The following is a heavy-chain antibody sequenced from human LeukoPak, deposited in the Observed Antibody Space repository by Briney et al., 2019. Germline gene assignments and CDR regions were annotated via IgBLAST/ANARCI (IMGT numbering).Heavy chain of an antibody. J-gene: IGHJ4*02. CDR2: IQQDGIKK. V-gene: IGHV3-7*01. Sequence: PGGSLRLSCAASGFTFSPYWMSWVRQAPGKGLEWVANIQQDGIKKYYVDSVEGRFTIFRENAKNSLFLQMSSLRADDTAVYYCGRELDGSVDYWGQGTLVTVSS. CDR3: GRELDGSVDY. CDR1: GFTFSPYW. D-gene: IGHD3-10*01.